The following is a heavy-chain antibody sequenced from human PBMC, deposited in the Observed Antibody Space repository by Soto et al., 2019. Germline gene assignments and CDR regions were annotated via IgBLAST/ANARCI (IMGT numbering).Heavy chain of an antibody. D-gene: IGHD3-9*01. J-gene: IGHJ4*02. CDR3: ARSPRDDILTGYCPY. V-gene: IGHV1-3*04. CDR1: GYTFTNYA. Sequence: GASVKVSCKASGYTFTNYAIQWVRQAPGQRLEWMGWINTGKGNTKYSQKFQGRVTITRDTSASTTYMELSSLRSEDTAVYYCARSPRDDILTGYCPYWGQGTLVTVSS. CDR2: INTGKGNT.